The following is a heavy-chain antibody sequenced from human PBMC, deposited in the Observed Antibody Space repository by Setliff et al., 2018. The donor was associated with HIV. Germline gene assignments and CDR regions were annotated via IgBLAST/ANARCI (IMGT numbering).Heavy chain of an antibody. Sequence: SSETLSLTCTVSGGSISSGSYYWGWIRQPPGKGLEWIGSIYYSGSTYYNPSLQSRVTISVDTSKNLFSLRLSSVTASDTAVYYCARQAIFGYSIPQYYYYSMDVWGNGTTVTVSS. CDR1: GGSISSGSYY. D-gene: IGHD3-9*01. J-gene: IGHJ6*03. CDR3: ARQAIFGYSIPQYYYYSMDV. V-gene: IGHV4-39*01. CDR2: IYYSGST.